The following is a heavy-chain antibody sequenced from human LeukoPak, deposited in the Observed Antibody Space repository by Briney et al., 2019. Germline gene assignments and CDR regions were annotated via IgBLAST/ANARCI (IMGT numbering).Heavy chain of an antibody. J-gene: IGHJ4*02. CDR1: GFSLSTTGMC. CDR2: FDWDDDK. D-gene: IGHD3-22*01. Sequence: SGPTLVNPTQTLTLTCTFSGFSLSTTGMCVSWIRQPPGKALGWLARFDWDDDKHYSTSLKTRLTISKDTSKNQVVLTMTNMDPADTATYYCARTRGQYYYDSSGYPFDYWGQGTLVTVSS. V-gene: IGHV2-70*11. CDR3: ARTRGQYYYDSSGYPFDY.